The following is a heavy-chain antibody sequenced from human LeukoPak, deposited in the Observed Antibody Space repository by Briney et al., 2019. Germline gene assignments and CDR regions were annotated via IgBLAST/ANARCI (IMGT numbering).Heavy chain of an antibody. D-gene: IGHD3-10*01. CDR3: ARVKTPYYYGSGSYYSVGYYGMDV. J-gene: IGHJ6*02. CDR2: IHYSGST. CDR1: GGSISSGDYY. V-gene: IGHV4-30-4*01. Sequence: SQTLSLTCTVSGGSISSGDYYWSWIRQPPGKGLEWIGYIHYSGSTYYNPSLKSRVTISVDTSKNQFSLKLSSVTAADTAVYYCARVKTPYYYGSGSYYSVGYYGMDVWGRGTTVTVSS.